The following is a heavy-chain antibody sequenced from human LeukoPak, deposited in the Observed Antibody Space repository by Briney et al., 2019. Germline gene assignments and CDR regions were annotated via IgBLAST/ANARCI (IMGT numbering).Heavy chain of an antibody. CDR1: GFTFNSYA. V-gene: IGHV3-23*01. D-gene: IGHD2-8*01. CDR2: ISGSGGST. J-gene: IGHJ4*02. Sequence: PGGSLRLSCAASGFTFNSYAMSWVRQAPGKGLEWVSVISGSGGSTYYADSVKGRFTISRDNSKNTLYLQMNSLRAGDTAVYYCAKGDIGLRSTKYYFDYWGQGTLVTVSS. CDR3: AKGDIGLRSTKYYFDY.